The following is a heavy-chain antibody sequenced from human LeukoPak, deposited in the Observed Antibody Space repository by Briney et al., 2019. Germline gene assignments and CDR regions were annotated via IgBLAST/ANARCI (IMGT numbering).Heavy chain of an antibody. CDR1: GFTFSSYW. Sequence: GGSLRLSCVASGFTFSSYWMHWVRQAPGKGLVWVSRIKSDGSTNYADSVKGQLTISRDNAKNTVSLQMNSLRAEDTGVYFCARAPSEIGGYYPEYFRHWGQGTLVTVSS. CDR2: IKSDGST. CDR3: ARAPSEIGGYYPEYFRH. V-gene: IGHV3-74*01. J-gene: IGHJ1*01. D-gene: IGHD3-22*01.